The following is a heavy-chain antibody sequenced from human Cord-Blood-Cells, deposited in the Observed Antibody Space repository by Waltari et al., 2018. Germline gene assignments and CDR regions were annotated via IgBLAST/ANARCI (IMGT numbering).Heavy chain of an antibody. D-gene: IGHD3-3*01. Sequence: ELQLVESGGGLIQPGGSLRRSCAASGFPGRSNYMRWCRQAPGKGLEWVSVIYSGGSTYYADSVKGRFTISRDNSKNTLYLQMNSLRAEDTAVDYCARSFRFLEWLGWFDPWGQGTLVTVSS. CDR1: GFPGRSNY. CDR2: IYSGGST. V-gene: IGHV3-53*01. J-gene: IGHJ5*02. CDR3: ARSFRFLEWLGWFDP.